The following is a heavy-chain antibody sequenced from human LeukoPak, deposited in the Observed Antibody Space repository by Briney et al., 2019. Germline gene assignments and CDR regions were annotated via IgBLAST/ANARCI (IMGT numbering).Heavy chain of an antibody. V-gene: IGHV3-64*01. CDR1: GFTFSFYA. CDR3: ARDRHSGSYRD. CDR2: ISSNGGTT. D-gene: IGHD1-26*01. J-gene: IGHJ4*02. Sequence: GGSLRLSCAASGFTFSFYAMHWVRQAPGKGLEYVSTISSNGGTTYYANSVKGRFTISRDNSKNTLYLQVGSLRAEDMAAYYCARDRHSGSYRDWGQGTLVTVSS.